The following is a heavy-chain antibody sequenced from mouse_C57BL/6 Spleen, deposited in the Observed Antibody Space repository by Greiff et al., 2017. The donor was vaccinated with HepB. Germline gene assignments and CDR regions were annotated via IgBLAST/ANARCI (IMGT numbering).Heavy chain of an antibody. D-gene: IGHD1-1*01. CDR3: ARKIDYDTVLDY. CDR1: GYTFTSYW. CDR2: IDPSDSYT. V-gene: IGHV1-50*01. Sequence: QVQLQQPGAELVKPGASVKLSCKASGYTFTSYWMQWVKQRPGQGLEWIGEIDPSDSYTNYNQKFKGKATLTVDTSSSTAYMQLSSLTSEDSAVYYCARKIDYDTVLDYCGQGTTLTVSS. J-gene: IGHJ2*01.